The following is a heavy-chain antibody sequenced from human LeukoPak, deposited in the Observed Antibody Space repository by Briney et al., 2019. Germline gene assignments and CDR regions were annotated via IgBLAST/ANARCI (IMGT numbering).Heavy chain of an antibody. V-gene: IGHV4-39*01. J-gene: IGHJ5*02. Sequence: SESLSLTCTVADGSIRNSNDYWGWIRQPPGKGQEWIGSIYDSGSTYYNPSLKSRVTISVDTSKNQFSLKLNSVTAADTAVYYCARHYGPWGQGTLVIVSS. CDR1: DGSIRNSNDY. D-gene: IGHD3-10*01. CDR2: IYDSGST. CDR3: ARHYGP.